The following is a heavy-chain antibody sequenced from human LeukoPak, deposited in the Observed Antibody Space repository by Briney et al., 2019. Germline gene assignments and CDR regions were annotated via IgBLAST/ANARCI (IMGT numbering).Heavy chain of an antibody. V-gene: IGHV4-59*08. J-gene: IGHJ4*02. CDR2: ISYSGCN. CDR3: ARARRDGYNNDVWSKSPGYCFDY. Sequence: PSKTLSLTRNVCVGFHRHYYWSGIRQPPAREGEYIGDISYSGCNNYKPSLDSRGNISVDTSKNQFSLNLNSVTAADTAVYYCARARRDGYNNDVWSKSPGYCFDYWGQGTLVTVSS. CDR1: VGFHRHYY. D-gene: IGHD2-15*01.